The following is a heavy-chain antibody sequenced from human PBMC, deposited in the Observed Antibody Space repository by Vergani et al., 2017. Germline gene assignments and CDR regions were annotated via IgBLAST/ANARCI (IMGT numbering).Heavy chain of an antibody. CDR2: MNPNSGNT. J-gene: IGHJ4*02. D-gene: IGHD3-9*01. Sequence: QVQLVQSGAEVKKPGASVKVSCKASGYTFTSYDINWVRQATGQGLEWMGRMNPNSGNTGYAQKFQGRVTMTRNTSISTAYMELSSLRSDDTAVYYCAREPPLTGFFDYWGQGTLVTVSS. V-gene: IGHV1-8*01. CDR1: GYTFTSYD. CDR3: AREPPLTGFFDY.